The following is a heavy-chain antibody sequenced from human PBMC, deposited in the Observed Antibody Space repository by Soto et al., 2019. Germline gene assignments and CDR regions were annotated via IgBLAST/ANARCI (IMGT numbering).Heavy chain of an antibody. J-gene: IGHJ4*02. Sequence: SETLSLTCTVSGGSISSYYWSWIRQPPGKGLEWIGYIYYSGSTNYNPSLKSRVTISVDTSKNQFSLKLSSVTAADTAVYYCARAYSSGWCFDYWGQGTLVTVSS. V-gene: IGHV4-59*01. CDR2: IYYSGST. D-gene: IGHD6-19*01. CDR1: GGSISSYY. CDR3: ARAYSSGWCFDY.